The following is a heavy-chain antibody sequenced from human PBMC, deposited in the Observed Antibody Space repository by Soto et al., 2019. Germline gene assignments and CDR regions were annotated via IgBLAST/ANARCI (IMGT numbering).Heavy chain of an antibody. J-gene: IGHJ4*02. Sequence: GSLRLSCAASGFTFSSYSMNWVRQAPGKGLEWVSYISSSSSTIYYADSVKGRFTISRDNSKNTLYLQVNRLRDEDTAVYYCAVDTLANLDSWGQGSLVTVSS. CDR2: ISSSSSTI. CDR3: AVDTLANLDS. CDR1: GFTFSSYS. V-gene: IGHV3-48*02. D-gene: IGHD2-15*01.